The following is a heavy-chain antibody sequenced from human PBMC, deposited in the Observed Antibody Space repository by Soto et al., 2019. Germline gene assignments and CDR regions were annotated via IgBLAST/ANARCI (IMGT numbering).Heavy chain of an antibody. V-gene: IGHV4-39*01. CDR2: IFYTGGT. Sequence: SETLSLTCTVSGGSISSSSYYWAWIRQPPGKGLEWLGSIFYTGGTYYNPSLKLRITMSADMSKNQFSLNRSSVTAADAAVHDCSTFSSVCYGIDVWGQGTTFTVSS. CDR1: GGSISSSSYY. CDR3: STFSSVCYGIDV. J-gene: IGHJ6*02. D-gene: IGHD3-22*01.